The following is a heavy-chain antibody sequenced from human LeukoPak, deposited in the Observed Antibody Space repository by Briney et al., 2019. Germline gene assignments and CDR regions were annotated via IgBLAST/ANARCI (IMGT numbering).Heavy chain of an antibody. CDR1: GASISGYF. D-gene: IGHD4-17*01. J-gene: IGHJ4*02. V-gene: IGHV4-59*08. CDR2: IYYTGSS. CDR3: ARGDYPSYVSGY. Sequence: SETLSLTCAVSGASISGYFWSWIRQPPGKGLEWIGYIYYTGSSNYNPSLKSRATMSVDTSKNQFSLQLTSVTAADTAVYYCARGDYPSYVSGYWGKRTLVTVSS.